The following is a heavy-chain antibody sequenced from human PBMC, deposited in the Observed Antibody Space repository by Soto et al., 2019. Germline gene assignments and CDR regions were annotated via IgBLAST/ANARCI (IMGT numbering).Heavy chain of an antibody. Sequence: PSETLSLTCPVSGYSISSGYYWGLIRQPPGTGLEWIGSIYHSGSTYYNPSLKSRVTISVDTSKNQFSLKLSSVTAADTAVYYCARASYSSGWEEDWFDPWGQGTLVTVSS. V-gene: IGHV4-38-2*01. J-gene: IGHJ5*02. CDR2: IYHSGST. CDR3: ARASYSSGWEEDWFDP. CDR1: GYSISSGYY. D-gene: IGHD6-19*01.